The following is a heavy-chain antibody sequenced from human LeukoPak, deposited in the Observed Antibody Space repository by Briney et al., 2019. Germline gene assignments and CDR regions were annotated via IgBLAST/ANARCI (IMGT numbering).Heavy chain of an antibody. V-gene: IGHV1-69*01. CDR3: ARSYDFWSGYYSPPSHMNY. D-gene: IGHD3-3*01. Sequence: SVKVSCKASGGTFSSYAISWVRQAPGQGLEWMGGIIPIFGTANYAQKFQGRVTITADESTSTAYMELSSLRSEDTAVYYCARSYDFWSGYYSPPSHMNYWGQGTLVTVSS. CDR1: GGTFSSYA. J-gene: IGHJ4*02. CDR2: IIPIFGTA.